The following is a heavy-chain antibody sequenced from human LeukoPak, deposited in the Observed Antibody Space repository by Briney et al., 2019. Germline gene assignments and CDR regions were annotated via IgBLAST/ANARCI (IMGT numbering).Heavy chain of an antibody. J-gene: IGHJ4*02. V-gene: IGHV3-23*01. CDR1: GFTFSFYA. D-gene: IGHD5-12*01. Sequence: GGSLRLSCAASGFTFSFYAMSWVRQAPGKGLEWVSTVSGSGSSTYYADSVKGRFTISRDNAKNSLYLQMNSLRAEDTAVYYCARDETPTNGYDSYDFWGQGTLVTVST. CDR2: VSGSGSST. CDR3: ARDETPTNGYDSYDF.